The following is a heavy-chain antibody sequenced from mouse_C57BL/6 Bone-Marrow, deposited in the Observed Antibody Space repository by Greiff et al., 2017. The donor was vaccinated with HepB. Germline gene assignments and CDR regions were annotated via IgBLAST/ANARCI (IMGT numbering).Heavy chain of an antibody. CDR3: ARDPGWLLLSMDY. CDR2: ISDGGSYT. Sequence: EVQVVESGGGLVKPGGSLKLSCAASGFTFSSYAMSWVRQTPEKRLEWVATISDGGSYTYYPDNVKGRFTISRDNAKNNLYLQMSHLKSEDTAMYYCARDPGWLLLSMDYWGQGTSVTVSS. D-gene: IGHD2-3*01. J-gene: IGHJ4*01. V-gene: IGHV5-4*01. CDR1: GFTFSSYA.